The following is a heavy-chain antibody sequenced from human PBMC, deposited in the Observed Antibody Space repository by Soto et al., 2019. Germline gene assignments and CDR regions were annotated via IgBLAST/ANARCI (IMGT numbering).Heavy chain of an antibody. CDR1: GFTFSSYS. D-gene: IGHD2-15*01. Sequence: GGSLRLSCAASGFTFSSYSMNWVRQAPGKGLEWVSYISSSSSTIYYADSVKGRFTISRDNAKNSLYLQMNSLRAEDTAVYYCARECLRWDTPRKRENWFDPWGQGTLVTVSS. CDR3: ARECLRWDTPRKRENWFDP. CDR2: ISSSSSTI. V-gene: IGHV3-48*01. J-gene: IGHJ5*02.